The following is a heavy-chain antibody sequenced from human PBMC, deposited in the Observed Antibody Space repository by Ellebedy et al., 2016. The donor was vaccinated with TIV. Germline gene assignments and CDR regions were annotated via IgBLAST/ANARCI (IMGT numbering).Heavy chain of an antibody. CDR1: GGSVSSGSSY. V-gene: IGHV4-61*01. Sequence: SETLSLXCTVSGGSVSSGSSYWSWIRQPPGKGLEWIGYIYYSGSTNYNPSLKSRVTISVDTSKNQFSLKLSSVTAADTAVYYCARQRGRVYAGDRWFDPWGQGTLVTVSS. D-gene: IGHD2-8*01. J-gene: IGHJ5*02. CDR3: ARQRGRVYAGDRWFDP. CDR2: IYYSGST.